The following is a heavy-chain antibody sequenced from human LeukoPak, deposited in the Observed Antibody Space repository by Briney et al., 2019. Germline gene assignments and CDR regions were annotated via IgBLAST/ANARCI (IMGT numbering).Heavy chain of an antibody. V-gene: IGHV3-7*01. CDR2: IKQDGSEK. D-gene: IGHD6-19*01. CDR3: ARGRHGSGWYYFDY. CDR1: GFTFSSYC. Sequence: GGSLRLSCAASGFTFSSYCMSWVRQAPGKGLEWVANIKQDGSEKYYVDSVKGRFTISRDNAKNSLYLQMNSLRAEDTAVYYCARGRHGSGWYYFDYWGQGTLLTVSS. J-gene: IGHJ4*02.